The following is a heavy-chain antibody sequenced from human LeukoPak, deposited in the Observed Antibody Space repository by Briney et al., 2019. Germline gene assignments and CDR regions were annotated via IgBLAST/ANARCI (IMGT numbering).Heavy chain of an antibody. CDR2: ISVSGHRT. J-gene: IGHJ4*02. D-gene: IGHD3-22*01. Sequence: PGGSLRLSCAASGFTFSSYSMSGVRQAPGKGLEWLSGISVSGHRTYHAASVKGRFTISRDNSNNMVYLQMNSLRAEDTAVYYCVKDLVGYDSSNYRDCWGQGTLVTVSS. V-gene: IGHV3-23*01. CDR3: VKDLVGYDSSNYRDC. CDR1: GFTFSSYS.